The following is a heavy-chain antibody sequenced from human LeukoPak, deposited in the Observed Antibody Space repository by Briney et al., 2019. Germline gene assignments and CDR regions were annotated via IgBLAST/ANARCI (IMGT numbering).Heavy chain of an antibody. J-gene: IGHJ1*01. CDR3: ARRIAAAGRRNEHFQD. CDR2: ISYGGST. V-gene: IGHV4-39*01. D-gene: IGHD6-13*01. Sequence: KSSETLSLTCTVSGDSIGSKSYYWGWFRQPPGKGLEWIGSISYGGSTYYNPSLKSPVTISVDTSKNQFALKLSSVTAADTAVYYCARRIAAAGRRNEHFQDWGQGTLVTVSP. CDR1: GDSIGSKSYY.